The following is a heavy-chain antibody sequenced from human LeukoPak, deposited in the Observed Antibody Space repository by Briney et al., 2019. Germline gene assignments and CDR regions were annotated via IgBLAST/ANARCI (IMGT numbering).Heavy chain of an antibody. Sequence: TSETLSLTCTVSGGSIGSGGYYWSWIRQHPGKGLEWIGYIYYSGSTYYNPSLRSQVNISLDTSKNQFSLKLNSVTAADTAVYYCARVGGSYRNPLLDYWGQGTLVTVSS. CDR2: IYYSGST. V-gene: IGHV4-31*01. J-gene: IGHJ4*02. CDR3: ARVGGSYRNPLLDY. CDR1: GGSIGSGGYY. D-gene: IGHD1-26*01.